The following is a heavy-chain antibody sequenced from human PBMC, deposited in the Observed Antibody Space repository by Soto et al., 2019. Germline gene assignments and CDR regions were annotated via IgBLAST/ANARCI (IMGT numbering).Heavy chain of an antibody. CDR3: ARVSSGWYWAVDY. J-gene: IGHJ4*02. V-gene: IGHV3-30*03. D-gene: IGHD6-19*01. Sequence: QVQLVESGGGVVQPGRSLRLSCAASGFTFSSYGMHWVRQAPGKGLEWVAVISYDGSNKYYADSVKGRFTISRDNSKNTLYLQMNSLRAEDTAVYYCARVSSGWYWAVDYWGQGTLVTVSS. CDR2: ISYDGSNK. CDR1: GFTFSSYG.